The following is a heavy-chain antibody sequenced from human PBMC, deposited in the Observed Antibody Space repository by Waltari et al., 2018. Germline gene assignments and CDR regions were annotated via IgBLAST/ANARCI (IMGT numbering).Heavy chain of an antibody. J-gene: IGHJ5*02. CDR2: MSPNTNYA. CDR3: VRNFPDFAH. V-gene: IGHV1-8*01. Sequence: QVQLVQSGAEVKKPGSSVNVSCRASGDTFSKYVINWVRQAPGQGPEWMGWMSPNTNYAGYAPSFRGRLTITRDISVTTTYMELGSLRSEDTAVYYCVRNFPDFAHWGQGTLVTVSS. CDR1: GDTFSKYV.